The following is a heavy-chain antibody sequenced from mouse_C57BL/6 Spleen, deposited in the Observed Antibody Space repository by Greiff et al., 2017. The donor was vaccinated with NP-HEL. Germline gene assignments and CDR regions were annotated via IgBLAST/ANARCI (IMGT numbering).Heavy chain of an antibody. D-gene: IGHD1-1*01. Sequence: QVTLKESGPGILQSSQTLSLTCSFSGFSLSTSGMGVSWIRQPSGKGLEWLAHIYWDDDKRYNPSLKSRLTISKDTSRNQVFLKITSVDTADTATYYCARSGWGLDYGTVASYYFDYWGKGTTLTVSS. J-gene: IGHJ2*01. V-gene: IGHV8-12*01. CDR3: ARSGWGLDYGTVASYYFDY. CDR2: IYWDDDK. CDR1: GFSLSTSGMG.